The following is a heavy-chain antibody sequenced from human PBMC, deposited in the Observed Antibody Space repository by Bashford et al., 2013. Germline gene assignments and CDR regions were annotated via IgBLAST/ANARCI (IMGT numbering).Heavy chain of an antibody. CDR2: STLAMVT. V-gene: IGHV1-3*04. D-gene: IGHD2-15*01. Sequence: AIHWVRRAPGPKDLSGWHGSTLAMVTENNSQTLQGRITITSDTSASAVYMTLSSLRSEDTALYYCARESCNTGTCYDDAFDIWGQGTMVTVSS. J-gene: IGHJ3*02. CDR1: A. CDR3: ARESCNTGTCYDDAFDI.